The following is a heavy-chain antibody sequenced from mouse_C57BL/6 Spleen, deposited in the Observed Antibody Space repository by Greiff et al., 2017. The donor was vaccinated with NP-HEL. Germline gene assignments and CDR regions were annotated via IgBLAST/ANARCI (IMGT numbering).Heavy chain of an antibody. CDR2: IRNKANGYTT. CDR3: ARYRYFDV. V-gene: IGHV7-3*01. CDR1: GFTFTDYY. J-gene: IGHJ1*03. Sequence: EVKLMESGGGLVQPGGSLSLSCAASGFTFTDYYMSWVRQPPGQALEWLGFIRNKANGYTTEYSASVKGRFTISRDNSQSILYLHMKALRAEDSATYCCARYRYFDVWGTGTTVTVAS.